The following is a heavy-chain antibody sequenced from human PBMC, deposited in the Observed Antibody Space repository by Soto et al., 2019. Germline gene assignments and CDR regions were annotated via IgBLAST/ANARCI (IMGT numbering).Heavy chain of an antibody. CDR2: IYHSGST. D-gene: IGHD6-19*01. CDR1: GGSISSGGYS. CDR3: ARLKREVSGWTPCFDY. J-gene: IGHJ4*02. Sequence: PSETLSLTCAVSGGSISSGGYSWSWIRQPPGKGLEWIGYIYHSGSTYYNPSLKSRVTISVDRSKNQFSLKLSSVTAGDTAVYYCARLKREVSGWTPCFDYWGRGTLVTVSS. V-gene: IGHV4-30-2*01.